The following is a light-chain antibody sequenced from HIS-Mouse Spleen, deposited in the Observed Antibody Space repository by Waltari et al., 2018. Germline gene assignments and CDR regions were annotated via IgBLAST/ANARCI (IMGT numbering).Light chain of an antibody. CDR2: DAS. CDR1: QSVSSY. J-gene: IGKJ5*01. Sequence: IVLTQSPATLSLSPGERSTLSCRARQSVSSYLAWYQQKPGQAPRLLIYDASNRATGIPARFSGSGSGTDFTLTISSLEPEDFAVYYCQQRSNWPPITFGQGTRLEIK. V-gene: IGKV3-11*01. CDR3: QQRSNWPPIT.